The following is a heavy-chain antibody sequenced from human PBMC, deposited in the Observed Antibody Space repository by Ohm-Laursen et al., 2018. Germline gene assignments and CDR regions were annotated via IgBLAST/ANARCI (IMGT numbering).Heavy chain of an antibody. D-gene: IGHD3-22*01. V-gene: IGHV3-9*01. CDR3: AKGAYYYDSSGYYPLRAAFDI. CDR1: GFTFDDYA. J-gene: IGHJ3*02. Sequence: SLRLSCAASGFTFDDYAMHWVRQAPGKGLEWVSGISWNSGSIGYADSVKGRFTISRDNAKNSLYLQMNSLRAEDTALYYCAKGAYYYDSSGYYPLRAAFDIWGQGTMVTVSS. CDR2: ISWNSGSI.